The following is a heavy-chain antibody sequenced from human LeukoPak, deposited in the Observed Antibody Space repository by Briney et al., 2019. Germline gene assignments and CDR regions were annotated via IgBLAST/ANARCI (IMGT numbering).Heavy chain of an antibody. CDR3: VRDYNSLRPLDY. V-gene: IGHV3-30*02. Sequence: GGSLRLSCAASGFTFSTYGMHWVRQAPGKGLEWVSFIRYVGINKYYADSVKGRFTISRDNSKNTLYLQMNSLRAEDTAVYYCVRDYNSLRPLDYWGQGNLVTVSS. CDR1: GFTFSTYG. J-gene: IGHJ4*02. D-gene: IGHD6-6*01. CDR2: IRYVGINK.